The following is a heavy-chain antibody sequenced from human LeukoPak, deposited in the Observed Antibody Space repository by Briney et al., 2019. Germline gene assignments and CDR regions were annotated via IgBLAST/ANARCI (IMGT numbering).Heavy chain of an antibody. J-gene: IGHJ4*02. CDR3: ARDRDGYNY. Sequence: GGSLRLSCAASGFTFDDYAMHWVRQAPGKGLEWVSLISGDGGSTYYVDSVKGRFTISRDNAKNSLYLQMNSLRAEDTAVYYCARDRDGYNYWGQGTLVTVSS. CDR2: ISGDGGST. D-gene: IGHD5-24*01. V-gene: IGHV3-43*02. CDR1: GFTFDDYA.